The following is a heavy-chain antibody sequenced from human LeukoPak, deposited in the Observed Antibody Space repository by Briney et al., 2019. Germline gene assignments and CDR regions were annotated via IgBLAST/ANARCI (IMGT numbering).Heavy chain of an antibody. V-gene: IGHV4-39*07. CDR1: GGSISSSSYY. CDR2: IYYSGST. D-gene: IGHD2-15*01. Sequence: SETLSLTCTVSGGSISSSSYYWGWIRQPPGKGLEWIGSIYYSGSTYYNPSLKSRVTISVDTSKNQFSLKLSSVTAADTAVYYCARAAYCSGGSCYSVYYYYYYMDVWGKGTTVTVSS. J-gene: IGHJ6*03. CDR3: ARAAYCSGGSCYSVYYYYYYMDV.